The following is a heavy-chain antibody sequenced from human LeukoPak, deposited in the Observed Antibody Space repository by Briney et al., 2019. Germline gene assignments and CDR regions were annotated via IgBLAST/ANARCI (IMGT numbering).Heavy chain of an antibody. Sequence: ASVNVSCKASGYTFTSYGISWVRQAPGQGLEWMGWISANNGNTNYAQKLQGRVTMTTDTSTSTAYMELRSLRSDDTAVYYCAREKNYGDFKGDYYYGMDVWGQGTTVTVSS. CDR2: ISANNGNT. V-gene: IGHV1-18*01. J-gene: IGHJ6*02. CDR3: AREKNYGDFKGDYYYGMDV. D-gene: IGHD4-17*01. CDR1: GYTFTSYG.